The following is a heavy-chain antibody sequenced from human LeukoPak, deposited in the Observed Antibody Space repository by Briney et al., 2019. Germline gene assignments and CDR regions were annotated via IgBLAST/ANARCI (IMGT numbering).Heavy chain of an antibody. CDR3: ARCLDSSGYYDAFDI. D-gene: IGHD3-22*01. Sequence: GESLKISCKGSGYSFNAYYIGWVRQKPGKGLEWMGIIYPGDSDTRYSPSFQGQVTISADKSISTAYLQWSSLKASDTAMYYCARCLDSSGYYDAFDIWGQGTMVTVSS. V-gene: IGHV5-51*01. CDR1: GYSFNAYY. J-gene: IGHJ3*02. CDR2: IYPGDSDT.